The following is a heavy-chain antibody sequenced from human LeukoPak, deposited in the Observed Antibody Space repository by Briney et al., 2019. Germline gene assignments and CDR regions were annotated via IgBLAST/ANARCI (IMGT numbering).Heavy chain of an antibody. CDR1: GGSFSGYY. Sequence: SETLSLTCAVYGGSFSGYYWSWIRQPPGKGLEWIGEINHSGSTNYNPSLKSRVTISVDTSKNQFSLKLSSVTAADTAVYYCARRGRSSSSGYYYYMDVWGKGTTVTVSS. J-gene: IGHJ6*03. D-gene: IGHD6-6*01. V-gene: IGHV4-34*01. CDR2: INHSGST. CDR3: ARRGRSSSSGYYYYMDV.